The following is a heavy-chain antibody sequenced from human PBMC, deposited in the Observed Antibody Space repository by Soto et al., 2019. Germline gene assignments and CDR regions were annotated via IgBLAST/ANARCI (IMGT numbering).Heavy chain of an antibody. V-gene: IGHV4-30-2*01. J-gene: IGHJ4*02. CDR3: ARGMTTVTTLDY. CDR2: IYHSGST. Sequence: QLQLQESGSGLVKPSQTLSLTCAVSGGSISSGGYSWYWIRQPPGKGLEWIGYIYHSGSTYYNPSHKSRVTISVDRSKNQFSLKLSSVTAADTAVYYCARGMTTVTTLDYWGQGTLVTVSS. CDR1: GGSISSGGYS. D-gene: IGHD4-17*01.